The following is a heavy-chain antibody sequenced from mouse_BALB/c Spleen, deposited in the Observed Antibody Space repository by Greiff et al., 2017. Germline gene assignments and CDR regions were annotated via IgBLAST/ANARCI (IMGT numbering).Heavy chain of an antibody. J-gene: IGHJ4*01. CDR3: ARGEYGNYGSMDY. V-gene: IGHV1-18*01. Sequence: EVQLQQFGAELVKPGASVKISCKASGYTFTDYNMDWVKQSHGKSLEWIGYINPNYDSNSYNQKFKGKATLIVDKSSSTAYMELRSLTSEDTAVYYCARGEYGNYGSMDYGGQGTSVTVSS. D-gene: IGHD2-10*02. CDR2: INPNYDSN. CDR1: GYTFTDYN.